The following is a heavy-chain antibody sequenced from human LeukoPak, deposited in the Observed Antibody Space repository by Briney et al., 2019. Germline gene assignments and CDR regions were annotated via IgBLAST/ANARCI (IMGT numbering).Heavy chain of an antibody. D-gene: IGHD6-19*01. CDR2: IYYSGST. CDR1: GGSISSSSYY. Sequence: SETLSLTCTVSGGSISSSSYYWGWIRQHPGKGLEWIGYIYYSGSTYYNPSLKSRVTISVDTSKYQFSLKLSSVTAADTAVYYCARDKGSGWYGAFDIWGQGTMVTVSS. V-gene: IGHV4-31*03. J-gene: IGHJ3*02. CDR3: ARDKGSGWYGAFDI.